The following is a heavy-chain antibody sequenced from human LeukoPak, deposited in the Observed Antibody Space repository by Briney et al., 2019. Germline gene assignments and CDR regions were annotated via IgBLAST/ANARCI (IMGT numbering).Heavy chain of an antibody. J-gene: IGHJ4*02. CDR3: AKADYYDSSGYFPLFDY. D-gene: IGHD3-22*01. V-gene: IGHV4-61*08. CDR1: GGSISSGGYY. CDR2: IYYSGST. Sequence: SETLSLTCTVSGGSISSGGYYWSWIRQHPGKGLEWIGYIYYSGSTNYNPSLKSRVTISVDTSKNQFSLKLSSVTAADTAVYYCAKADYYDSSGYFPLFDYWGQGTLVTVSS.